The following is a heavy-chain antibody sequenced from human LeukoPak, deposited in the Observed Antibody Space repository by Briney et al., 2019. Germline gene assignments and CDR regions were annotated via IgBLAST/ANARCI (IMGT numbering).Heavy chain of an antibody. CDR3: ARPYYYDSRIDP. J-gene: IGHJ5*02. Sequence: SETLSLTCTVSGGSIGSGDYYWSWIRQPPGKGLEWIAYMYYSGSTYYNPSLKSRVTMSADTSKNRLSLKLSSVTAADTAVYYCARPYYYDSRIDPWGQGILVTVSS. CDR2: MYYSGST. V-gene: IGHV4-30-4*01. D-gene: IGHD3-22*01. CDR1: GGSIGSGDYY.